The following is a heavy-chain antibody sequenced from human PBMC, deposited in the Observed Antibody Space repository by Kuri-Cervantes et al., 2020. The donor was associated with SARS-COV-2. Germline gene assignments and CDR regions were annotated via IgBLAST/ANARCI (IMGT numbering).Heavy chain of an antibody. CDR1: GYTFTSYG. CDR3: ARDQGYQLLFSLDY. J-gene: IGHJ4*02. CDR2: INPNSGGT. V-gene: IGHV1-2*02. D-gene: IGHD2-2*01. Sequence: ASVKVSCKASGYTFTSYGISWVRQAPGQGLEWMGWINPNSGGTNYAQKFQGRVTMTRDTSISTAYMELSRLRPDDTAVYYCARDQGYQLLFSLDYWGQGTLVTVSS.